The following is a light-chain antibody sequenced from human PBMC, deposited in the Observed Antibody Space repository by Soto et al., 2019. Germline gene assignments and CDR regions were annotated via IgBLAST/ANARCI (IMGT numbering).Light chain of an antibody. V-gene: IGKV3-20*01. CDR2: GAS. Sequence: EIVLTQSPGTLSLSPGERATLSCRASQSVSSTHLAWYQQKPGQAPRLLIFGASSRATGIPDRFSGSGSGTDVTLTISRLEPEDFAVYYCQHFGSSLWTFGQGTKVEIK. CDR3: QHFGSSLWT. CDR1: QSVSSTH. J-gene: IGKJ1*01.